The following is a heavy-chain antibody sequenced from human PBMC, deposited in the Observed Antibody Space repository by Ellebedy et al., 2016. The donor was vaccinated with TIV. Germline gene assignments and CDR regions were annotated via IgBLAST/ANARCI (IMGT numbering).Heavy chain of an antibody. D-gene: IGHD3-10*01. CDR2: ISDSTYTT. CDR3: AKGALWFGEIDAFDV. V-gene: IGHV3-23*01. CDR1: GFTLSSYA. Sequence: GGSLRLXXAASGFTLSSYAMSWVRQAPGKGLEWLSTISDSTYTTYYADSVRGRFTISRDNSKNTLYLHMSSLRVEDTAVYYCAKGALWFGEIDAFDVWGQGTMVTVSS. J-gene: IGHJ3*01.